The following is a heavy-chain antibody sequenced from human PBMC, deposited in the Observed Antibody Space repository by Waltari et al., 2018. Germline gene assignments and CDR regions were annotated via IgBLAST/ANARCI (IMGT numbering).Heavy chain of an antibody. CDR1: GYSIKSGFY. CDR2: IFHDGTT. Sequence: QVQLQESGPGLVKPSETLSLTCDVSGYSIKSGFYWGWIRQPPGKGREWCATIFHDGTTFYTPPPRGRVTTSMDTSKNQVSLKLKSVTAADTAVYYCTRQVLGYCTSAACRRLESWGQGTLVTVSS. V-gene: IGHV4-38-2*01. CDR3: TRQVLGYCTSAACRRLES. J-gene: IGHJ4*02. D-gene: IGHD2-2*03.